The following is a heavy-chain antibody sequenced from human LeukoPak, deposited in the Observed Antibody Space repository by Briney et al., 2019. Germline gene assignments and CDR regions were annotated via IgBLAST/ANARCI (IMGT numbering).Heavy chain of an antibody. J-gene: IGHJ4*02. CDR2: INPNSGGT. Sequence: GASVKVSCKASGYTFTGYYMHWVRQAPGQGLEWMGWINPNSGGTNYAQKLQGRVTMTTDTSTSTAYMELRSLRSDDTAVYYCARAPSLIAAAGTNYWGQGTLVTVSS. D-gene: IGHD6-13*01. V-gene: IGHV1-2*02. CDR3: ARAPSLIAAAGTNY. CDR1: GYTFTGYY.